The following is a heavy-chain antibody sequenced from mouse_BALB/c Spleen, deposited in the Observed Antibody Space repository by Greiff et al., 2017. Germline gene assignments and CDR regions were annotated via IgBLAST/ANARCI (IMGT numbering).Heavy chain of an antibody. J-gene: IGHJ3*01. CDR2: IDPANGNT. Sequence: VQLQQSGAELVKPGASVKLSCTASGFNIKDTYMHWVKQRPEQGLEWIGRIDPANGNTKYDPKFQGKATITADTSSNTAYLQLSSLTSEDTAVYYCARSGLLRRPFAYWGQGTLVTVSA. CDR1: GFNIKDTY. V-gene: IGHV14-3*02. CDR3: ARSGLLRRPFAY. D-gene: IGHD1-2*01.